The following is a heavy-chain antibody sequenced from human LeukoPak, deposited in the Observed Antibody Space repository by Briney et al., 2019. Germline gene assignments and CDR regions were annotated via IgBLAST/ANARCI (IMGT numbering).Heavy chain of an antibody. V-gene: IGHV3-23*01. J-gene: IGHJ4*02. CDR2: ISGSGGST. CDR3: AKVHVSSGWYYFGY. D-gene: IGHD6-19*01. Sequence: PGGSLRLSCAASGFTFSSYAMSWVRQAPGKGLEWVSGISGSGGSTYYADSVKGRFTISRDNSKNTLYLQMNSLRAEDTAVYHCAKVHVSSGWYYFGYWGQGTLVTVSS. CDR1: GFTFSSYA.